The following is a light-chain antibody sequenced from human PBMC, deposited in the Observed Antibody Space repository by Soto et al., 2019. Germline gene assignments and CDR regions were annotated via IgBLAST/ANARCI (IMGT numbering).Light chain of an antibody. CDR1: QSVSSN. CDR3: QQYKNWPPLT. J-gene: IGKJ4*01. CDR2: GAS. V-gene: IGKV3D-15*01. Sequence: EIVMTQSPATLSVSPGERATLSCRASQSVSSNLAWYQQKPGQAPRLLIYGASTRATGIPARFSGGGSGKEFTLTISSLQSEDFAVYYCQQYKNWPPLTFGGGTKVDIK.